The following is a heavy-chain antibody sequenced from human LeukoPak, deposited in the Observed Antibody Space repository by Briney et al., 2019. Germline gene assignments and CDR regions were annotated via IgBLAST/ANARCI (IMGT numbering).Heavy chain of an antibody. CDR1: GYSIRSGYY. J-gene: IGHJ5*02. D-gene: IGHD3-22*01. CDR3: ARANYYDSSGSIANWFDP. V-gene: IGHV4-38-2*01. Sequence: SETLSLTCAVPGYSIRSGYYWGWIRQPPGKGLEWIGSIYHSGSTYYNPSLKSRVTISVYTSKNQFSLKRSSVTAADTAVYYCARANYYDSSGSIANWFDPWGQGTLVTVSS. CDR2: IYHSGST.